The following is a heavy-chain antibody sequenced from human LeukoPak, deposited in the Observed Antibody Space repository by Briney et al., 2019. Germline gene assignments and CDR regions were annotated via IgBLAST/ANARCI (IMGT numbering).Heavy chain of an antibody. V-gene: IGHV3-23*01. CDR2: ISGSGGST. D-gene: IGHD3-22*01. Sequence: GGSLRLSCAASGFTFSSYAMSWVRQAPGKGLEWVSAISGSGGSTYYADSVKGRFTISRDNSKNTLYLQMNSLRAEDTAVYYCARQGLYDSSGYFDYWGQGTLVTVSS. CDR1: GFTFSSYA. J-gene: IGHJ4*02. CDR3: ARQGLYDSSGYFDY.